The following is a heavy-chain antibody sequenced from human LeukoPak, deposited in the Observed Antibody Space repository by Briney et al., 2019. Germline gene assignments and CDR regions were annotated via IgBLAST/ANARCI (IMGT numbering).Heavy chain of an antibody. D-gene: IGHD6-19*01. Sequence: ASVKVSCKASGYTFTGYYMFLLRQAPGQGLEWIGRINPNSGGTNYAQKFQGRVTMTRDTSITTAYMELSSLRSDDTAVYYCARDLPSPGISVADDYWGQGTLVTVSS. J-gene: IGHJ4*02. CDR1: GYTFTGYY. V-gene: IGHV1-2*06. CDR2: INPNSGGT. CDR3: ARDLPSPGISVADDY.